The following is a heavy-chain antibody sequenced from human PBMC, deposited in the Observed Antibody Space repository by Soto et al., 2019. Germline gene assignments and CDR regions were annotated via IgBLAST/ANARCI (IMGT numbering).Heavy chain of an antibody. D-gene: IGHD3-10*01. J-gene: IGHJ4*02. CDR2: IHYSGST. Sequence: KASETLSLTCIVSGGSIRSGNCYRSWIRQPPGKGLEWIGNIHYSGSTYSNPSLKSRVTISIDKSKNQFSLTLTSMTAADTALYYCAVPGRGDFDYWSQGTLVTVSS. V-gene: IGHV4-30-4*01. CDR3: AVPGRGDFDY. CDR1: GGSIRSGNCY.